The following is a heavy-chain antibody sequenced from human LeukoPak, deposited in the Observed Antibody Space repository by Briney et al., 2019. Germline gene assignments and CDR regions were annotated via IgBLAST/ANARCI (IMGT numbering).Heavy chain of an antibody. J-gene: IGHJ6*02. D-gene: IGHD5-24*01. Sequence: GGSLRLSCAASGFTFSDYYMSWIRQAPGKGLEWVSYISSSGSTIYYADSVKGRFTISRDNAKNSLYLQMNSLRAEDTAVYYCARDKLMGERWLQFGGVDVWGQGTTVTVSS. V-gene: IGHV3-11*01. CDR3: ARDKLMGERWLQFGGVDV. CDR1: GFTFSDYY. CDR2: ISSSGSTI.